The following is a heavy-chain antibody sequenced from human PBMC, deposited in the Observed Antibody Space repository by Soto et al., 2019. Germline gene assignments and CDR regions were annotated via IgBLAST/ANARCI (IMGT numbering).Heavy chain of an antibody. V-gene: IGHV3-30-3*01. CDR3: AKVSILTESYHYYGMDV. CDR2: ISYDGSKK. CDR1: GFTFSSYA. Sequence: PGGSLRLSCAASGFTFSSYAMHWVRQAPGKGLEWVAVISYDGSKKYYADSVKCRFTISRDKSTLFLQMNSLRAEDTAIYYCAKVSILTESYHYYGMDVWGQGTTVTVSS. J-gene: IGHJ6*02. D-gene: IGHD3-9*01.